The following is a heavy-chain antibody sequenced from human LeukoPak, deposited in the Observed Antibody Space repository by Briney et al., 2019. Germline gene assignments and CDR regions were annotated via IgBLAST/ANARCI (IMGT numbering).Heavy chain of an antibody. J-gene: IGHJ4*02. CDR3: ARENAGMTQDY. Sequence: GGSLRLSCAASGFTFSSYWMSWVRQAPGKVLEWVANIKQDGSEKYYVDSVKGRFTISRDNAKNSLYLQMNSLRAEDTAVYYCARENAGMTQDYWGQGTLVTVSS. CDR1: GFTFSSYW. V-gene: IGHV3-7*01. CDR2: IKQDGSEK. D-gene: IGHD1-1*01.